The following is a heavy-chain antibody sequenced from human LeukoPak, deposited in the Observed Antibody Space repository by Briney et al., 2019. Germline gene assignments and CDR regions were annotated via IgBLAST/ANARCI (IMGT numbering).Heavy chain of an antibody. D-gene: IGHD6-13*01. CDR1: GFTVSSNY. Sequence: GGSLRLSCAASGFTVSSNYMSWVRQAPGKGLEWVSVIYSGGSTYYADSVKGRFTISRDNSKHTLYLQMNSLRAEDTAVYYCARENQPLGGRTWFDPWGQGTLVTVSS. CDR3: ARENQPLGGRTWFDP. J-gene: IGHJ5*02. V-gene: IGHV3-66*01. CDR2: IYSGGST.